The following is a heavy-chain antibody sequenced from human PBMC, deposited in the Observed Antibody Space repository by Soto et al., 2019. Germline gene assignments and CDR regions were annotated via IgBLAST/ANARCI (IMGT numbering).Heavy chain of an antibody. V-gene: IGHV1-24*01. CDR3: ATVALLDGWFDP. J-gene: IGHJ5*02. D-gene: IGHD1-1*01. CDR2: FDPEDGET. Sequence: GASVKVSCKVSGYTLTELSMHWVRQAPGKGLEWMGGFDPEDGETIYAQKFQGRVTMTEDTSTDTAYMELSSLRSEDTAVYYCATVALLDGWFDPRTQRTPVTVSS. CDR1: GYTLTELS.